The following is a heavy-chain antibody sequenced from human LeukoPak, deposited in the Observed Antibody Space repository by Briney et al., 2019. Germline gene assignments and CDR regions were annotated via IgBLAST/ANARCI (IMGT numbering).Heavy chain of an antibody. Sequence: TGGSLRLSCAASGFTFSSYGMHWVRQAPGKGLEWVAVIWYGGSNKYYADSVKGRFTISRDNSKNTLYLQMNSLRAEDTAVYYCARSYSGSYLFDYWGQGTLVTVSS. CDR3: ARSYSGSYLFDY. D-gene: IGHD1-26*01. CDR2: IWYGGSNK. CDR1: GFTFSSYG. J-gene: IGHJ4*02. V-gene: IGHV3-33*01.